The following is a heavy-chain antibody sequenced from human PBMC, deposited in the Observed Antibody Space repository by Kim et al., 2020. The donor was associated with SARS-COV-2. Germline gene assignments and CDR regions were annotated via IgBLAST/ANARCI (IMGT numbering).Heavy chain of an antibody. J-gene: IGHJ4*02. CDR3: TTEEMATGDY. V-gene: IGHV3-15*01. CDR2: TT. Sequence: TTDYAAPVKGRFTISRDDSKNTLYLQMNSLKTEDTAVYYCTTEEMATGDYWGQGTLVTVSS. D-gene: IGHD5-12*01.